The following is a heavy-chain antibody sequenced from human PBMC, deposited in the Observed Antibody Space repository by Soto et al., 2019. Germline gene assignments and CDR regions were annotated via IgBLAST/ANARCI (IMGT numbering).Heavy chain of an antibody. Sequence: ASVKVSCKASGGTFSSYAISWVRQAPGQGLEWMGGIIPIFGTANYAQKFQGRVTITADESTSTAYMELSSLRSEDTAVYYCARDLVGANFFDYWGQGTLVPVSS. J-gene: IGHJ4*02. CDR2: IIPIFGTA. V-gene: IGHV1-69*13. CDR1: GGTFSSYA. D-gene: IGHD1-26*01. CDR3: ARDLVGANFFDY.